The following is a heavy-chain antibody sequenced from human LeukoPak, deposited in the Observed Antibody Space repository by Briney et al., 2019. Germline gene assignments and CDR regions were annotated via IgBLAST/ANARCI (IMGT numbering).Heavy chain of an antibody. CDR2: IYPGDSDT. D-gene: IGHD5-12*01. V-gene: IGHV5-51*01. CDR3: ARLYSGYDSYFDY. CDR1: GYSFTRNW. J-gene: IGHJ4*02. Sequence: GESLKISFKGSGYSFTRNWIGWVRQMPGKGLEWMGIIYPGDSDTRYSPSFQGQVTISADKSISTAYLQWSTLKASDTAMYYCARLYSGYDSYFDYWGQGTLVTVSS.